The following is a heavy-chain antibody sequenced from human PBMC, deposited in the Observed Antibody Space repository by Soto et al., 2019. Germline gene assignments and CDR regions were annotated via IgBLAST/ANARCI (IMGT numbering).Heavy chain of an antibody. V-gene: IGHV4-38-2*01. Sequence: SETLSLTCAVSGYSISSGYYWGWIRQPPGKGLEWIGSIYHSGSTYYNPSLKSRVTISVDTSKNQFPLKLSSVTAADTAVYYCARVRGYGSGSYAYYYYGMDVWGQGTTVTVSS. CDR1: GYSISSGYY. D-gene: IGHD3-10*01. CDR3: ARVRGYGSGSYAYYYYGMDV. CDR2: IYHSGST. J-gene: IGHJ6*02.